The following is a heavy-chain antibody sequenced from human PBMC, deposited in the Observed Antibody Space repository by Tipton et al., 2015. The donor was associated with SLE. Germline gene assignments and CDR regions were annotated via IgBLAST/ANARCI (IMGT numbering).Heavy chain of an antibody. CDR1: GFTFSSYS. D-gene: IGHD3-16*01. J-gene: IGHJ5*02. Sequence: SLRLSCAASGFTFSSYSMNWVRQAPGKGLEWVSSISSSSSYIYYADSVKGRFTISRDNAKNSLYLQINSLRAEDTAVYYCARGFGPWFDPWGQGTLVTVSS. CDR3: ARGFGPWFDP. V-gene: IGHV3-21*01. CDR2: ISSSSSYI.